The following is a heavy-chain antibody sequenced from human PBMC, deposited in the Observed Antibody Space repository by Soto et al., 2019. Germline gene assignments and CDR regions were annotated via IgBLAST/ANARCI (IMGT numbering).Heavy chain of an antibody. Sequence: GGSLRLSCAASGFTFSSSSMNWVRQAPGKGLEWVSSISSSSSYIYYADSVKGRFTISRDNAKNSLYLQMNSLRAEDTAVYYCARDGNYYDILTGYYRPRDNWFDPWGQGTLVTVSS. V-gene: IGHV3-21*01. CDR2: ISSSSSYI. CDR3: ARDGNYYDILTGYYRPRDNWFDP. J-gene: IGHJ5*02. CDR1: GFTFSSSS. D-gene: IGHD3-9*01.